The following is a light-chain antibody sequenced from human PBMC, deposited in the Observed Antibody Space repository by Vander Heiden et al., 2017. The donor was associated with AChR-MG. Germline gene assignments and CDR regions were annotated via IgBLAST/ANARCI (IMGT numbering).Light chain of an antibody. CDR2: QDS. J-gene: IGLJ2*01. CDR1: NLGDKY. CDR3: QAWDSSTVV. Sequence: SYELTQPPSVSVSPGQTASITCSGDNLGDKYACCYQQKPGQSPVLVIYQDSKRPSGIPERFSGSNSGNTATLTISGTQAMDEAYYYCQAWDSSTVVFGGGTKLTVL. V-gene: IGLV3-1*01.